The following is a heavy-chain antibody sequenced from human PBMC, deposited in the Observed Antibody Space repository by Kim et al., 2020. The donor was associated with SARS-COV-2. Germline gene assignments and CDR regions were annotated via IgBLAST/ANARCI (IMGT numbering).Heavy chain of an antibody. J-gene: IGHJ4*02. CDR2: IHPNSGGT. Sequence: ASVKVSCKASGYIFTGYFIHWVRQAPGQGLEWMGWIHPNSGGTKYAPKFQGRVTMTSDPSITTAYLELSRLRSDDTAVYYCARGPISMIYYIDYWATREPWSPSPQ. CDR1: GYIFTGYF. D-gene: IGHD3-22*01. V-gene: IGHV1-2*02. CDR3: ARGPISMIYYIDY.